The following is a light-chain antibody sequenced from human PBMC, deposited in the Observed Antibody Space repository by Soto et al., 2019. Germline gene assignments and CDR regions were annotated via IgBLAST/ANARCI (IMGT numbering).Light chain of an antibody. Sequence: DIQMTQSPSTLSASVGDRVTITCRASQSFSSWLAWHQQKPGKAPKLLIYKASSLESGVPSRFSGSGSGTEFTLTISSLQPDDFASYYCQQYNNYPRTFGQGTKVEIK. V-gene: IGKV1-5*03. CDR1: QSFSSW. J-gene: IGKJ1*01. CDR2: KAS. CDR3: QQYNNYPRT.